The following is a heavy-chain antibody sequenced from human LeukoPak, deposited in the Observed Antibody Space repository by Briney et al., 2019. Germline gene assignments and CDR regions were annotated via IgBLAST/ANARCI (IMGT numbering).Heavy chain of an antibody. D-gene: IGHD3-22*01. Sequence: ASVKVSCKASGYTFTSYGISCVRQAPGQGLEWMGWISAYNGITNYAQKLQSRVTMTTDTTTSTAYMELRSLRSDDTAVYYCARGAVPMIVVVIEFDYWGQGTLVTVSS. CDR2: ISAYNGIT. CDR1: GYTFTSYG. J-gene: IGHJ4*02. CDR3: ARGAVPMIVVVIEFDY. V-gene: IGHV1-18*01.